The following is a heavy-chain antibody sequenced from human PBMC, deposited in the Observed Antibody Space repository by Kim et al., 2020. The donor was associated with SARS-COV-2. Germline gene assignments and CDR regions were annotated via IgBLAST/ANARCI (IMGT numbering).Heavy chain of an antibody. V-gene: IGHV3-7*01. CDR3: ARVMGGGARSMDV. J-gene: IGHJ6*02. D-gene: IGHD2-15*01. CDR1: GFTFFNYW. CDR2: IKPDGREK. Sequence: GGSLRLSCAASGFTFFNYWMTWVRQAPGGGLEWVANIKPDGREKYYVDSLRGRFTISRDNAENSLYLQMRSLRAGDTAVYYCARVMGGGARSMDVWGQGTAVTVSS.